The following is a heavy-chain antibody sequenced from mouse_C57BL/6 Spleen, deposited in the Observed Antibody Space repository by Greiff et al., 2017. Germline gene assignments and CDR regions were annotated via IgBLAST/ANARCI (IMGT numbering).Heavy chain of an antibody. Sequence: QVHVKQPGAELVKPGASVKLSCKASGYTFTSYWMHWVKQRPGQGLEWIGMIHPNSGSTNYNEKFKSKATLTVDKSSSTAYMQLSSLTSEDSAVYYCARDGSSTWYCDVWGTGTTVTVSS. CDR3: ARDGSSTWYCDV. D-gene: IGHD1-1*01. J-gene: IGHJ1*03. CDR1: GYTFTSYW. CDR2: IHPNSGST. V-gene: IGHV1-64*01.